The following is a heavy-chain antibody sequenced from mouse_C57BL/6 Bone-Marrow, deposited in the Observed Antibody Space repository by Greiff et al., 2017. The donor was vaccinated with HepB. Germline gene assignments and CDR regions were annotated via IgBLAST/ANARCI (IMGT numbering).Heavy chain of an antibody. CDR3: ARRYGNYGFAY. J-gene: IGHJ3*01. Sequence: EVMLVESGGGLVKPGGSLKLSCAASGFTFSSYAMSWVRQTPEKRLEWVATISDGGSYTYYPDNVKGRFTISRDNAKKNLYLQMSHLKSEDTAMYYCARRYGNYGFAYWGQGTLVTVSA. CDR2: ISDGGSYT. V-gene: IGHV5-4*03. CDR1: GFTFSSYA. D-gene: IGHD2-1*01.